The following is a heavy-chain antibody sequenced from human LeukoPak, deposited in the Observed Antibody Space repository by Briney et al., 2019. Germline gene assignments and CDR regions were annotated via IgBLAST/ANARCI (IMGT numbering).Heavy chain of an antibody. CDR2: ISAYNGNT. V-gene: IGHV1-18*01. J-gene: IGHJ4*02. CDR1: GFTFTSYG. CDR3: ARPGIPVGRHYPFDY. D-gene: IGHD6-19*01. Sequence: ASVKVSCKTSGFTFTSYGISWLRQAPGQGLEWLGWISAYNGNTNYAQKIRGRVTITTDTATSTAYMELRSLRSDDTAVYYCARPGIPVGRHYPFDYWGQGTLVTVSS.